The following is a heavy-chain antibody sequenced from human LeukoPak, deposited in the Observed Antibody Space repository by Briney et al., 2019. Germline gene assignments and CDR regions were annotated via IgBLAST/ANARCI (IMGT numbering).Heavy chain of an antibody. CDR3: ARDPYSAGYFDF. D-gene: IGHD2-21*01. CDR1: GFTFTRYI. CDR2: ISSSSSYI. Sequence: GGSLRLSCAASGFTFTRYIVNWVRQAPGKGLEWVSSISSSSSYIYYADSVKGRFTISRDNAKNSLNLQMNSLRAEDTAVYYCARDPYSAGYFDFWGQGTLVTVSS. V-gene: IGHV3-21*01. J-gene: IGHJ4*02.